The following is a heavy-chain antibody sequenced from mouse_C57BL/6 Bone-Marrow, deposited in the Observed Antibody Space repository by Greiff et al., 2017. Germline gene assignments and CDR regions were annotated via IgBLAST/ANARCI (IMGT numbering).Heavy chain of an antibody. CDR1: GYTFTDHL. J-gene: IGHJ4*01. CDR3: GRGSSPDAMDY. CDR2: LYPVSGDT. V-gene: IGHV1-11*01. Sequence: LQESGAELASPGASVTLSCKASGYTFTDHLMYWVNQRPGQGLEWIGRLYPVSGDTNYNQTFMGQATFSVDRSSSTVDMVLNSLTSEDHAGYYYGRGSSPDAMDYWGKGTAVTVSS. D-gene: IGHD1-1*01.